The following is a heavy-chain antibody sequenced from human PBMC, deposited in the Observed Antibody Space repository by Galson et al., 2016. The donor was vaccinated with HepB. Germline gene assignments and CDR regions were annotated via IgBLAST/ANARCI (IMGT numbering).Heavy chain of an antibody. J-gene: IGHJ4*02. V-gene: IGHV4-39*01. CDR2: IYYSGST. D-gene: IGHD2-8*02. CDR1: GGSIISSTYY. Sequence: ETLSLTCTVSGGSIISSTYYWGWIRQPPGKGLEWIGSIYYSGSTYYNPSLKSRVTISVDTSKNQFSLKLSSVTAADTAVYYCATPFYDCTGGVCYTFYYWGQGTLVTVSS. CDR3: ATPFYDCTGGVCYTFYY.